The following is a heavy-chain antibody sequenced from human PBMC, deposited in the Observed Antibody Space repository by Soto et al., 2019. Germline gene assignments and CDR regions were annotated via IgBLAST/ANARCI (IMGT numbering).Heavy chain of an antibody. J-gene: IGHJ4*02. CDR2: FYWDDDK. V-gene: IGHV2-5*02. D-gene: IGHD6-6*01. CDR1: GLSLSSNDVG. Sequence: VAGPTRVNPTRTLTLRCTFSGLSLSSNDVGVGWIRQPSGKALEWLAFFYWDDDKRYSPSLKSTLTITKDTCKTQVVLRMTNMVPVDTATYYFAHSRYSRSSFDYWGQGTLVTVSS. CDR3: AHSRYSRSSFDY.